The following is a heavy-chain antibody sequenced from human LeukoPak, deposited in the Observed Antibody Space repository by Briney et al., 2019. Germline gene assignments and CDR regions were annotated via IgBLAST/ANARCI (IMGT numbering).Heavy chain of an antibody. D-gene: IGHD6-13*01. J-gene: IGHJ4*02. CDR1: GYSISSGYY. CDR2: IYHSGST. Sequence: SETLSLTCAVSGYSISSGYYRGWIRQPPGKGLEWIGSIYHSGSTYYNPSLKSRVTISVDTSKNQFSLKLSSVTAADTAVYYCARALRIAAAAYFDYWGQGTLVTVSS. V-gene: IGHV4-38-2*01. CDR3: ARALRIAAAAYFDY.